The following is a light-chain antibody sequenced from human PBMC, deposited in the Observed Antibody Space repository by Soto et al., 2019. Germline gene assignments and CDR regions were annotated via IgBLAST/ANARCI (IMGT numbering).Light chain of an antibody. CDR3: CSYEGSNTLV. CDR1: SSDVGSYIL. CDR2: EGS. Sequence: QSALTQPASVSGSPGQSITISCTGTSSDVGSYILVSWYQHHPAKAPKLLIYEGSKGPSGISNRFSGSKSGNTASRTISGLPAEDEADYYCCSYEGSNTLVFGGGTKLTVL. J-gene: IGLJ3*02. V-gene: IGLV2-23*01.